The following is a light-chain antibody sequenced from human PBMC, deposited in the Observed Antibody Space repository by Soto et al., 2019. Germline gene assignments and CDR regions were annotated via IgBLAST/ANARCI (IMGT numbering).Light chain of an antibody. J-gene: IGKJ1*01. Sequence: IVMTQSPDSLAVSLGARATTHCNSSQSDLYSSNDKNYLAWYQQKPGQPPKLLIYWASTRESGVPDRFSGSGSATDFTLTISILQAEDVAVYYCQQYYSTQTFGQGTKVDIK. CDR1: QSDLYSSNDKNY. V-gene: IGKV4-1*01. CDR2: WAS. CDR3: QQYYSTQT.